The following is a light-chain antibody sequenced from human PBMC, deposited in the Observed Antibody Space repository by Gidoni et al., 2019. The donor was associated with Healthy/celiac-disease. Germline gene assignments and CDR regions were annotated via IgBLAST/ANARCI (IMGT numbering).Light chain of an antibody. J-gene: IGKJ1*01. CDR3: QQYNNWPRT. CDR1: QSVSSN. CDR2: GAS. Sequence: EIVMTQSPANLSVSPGERATLSCSASQSVSSNLAWYQQKPGQAPRLLIYGASTRATGIPARFSGSGSGTEFTLTISSLQSEDFAVYYCQQYNNWPRTFGQGTKVEIK. V-gene: IGKV3-15*01.